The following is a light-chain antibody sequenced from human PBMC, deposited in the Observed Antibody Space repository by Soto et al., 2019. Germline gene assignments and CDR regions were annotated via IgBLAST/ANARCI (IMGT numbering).Light chain of an antibody. CDR1: CSDVGGYNY. CDR2: DVS. CDR3: CSYAGSYTLYV. V-gene: IGLV2-11*01. J-gene: IGLJ1*01. Sequence: QSALTQPRSVSGSPGQSVTISCTGTCSDVGGYNYVSWYQQHPGKAPKLMIYDVSKRPSGVPVRFSGSKSGNTASLTISGLQAEDEADYYCCSYAGSYTLYVFGTGTKVTVL.